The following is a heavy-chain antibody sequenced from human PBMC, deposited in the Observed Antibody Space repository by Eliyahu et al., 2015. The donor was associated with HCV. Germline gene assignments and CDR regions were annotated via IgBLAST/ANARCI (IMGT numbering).Heavy chain of an antibody. CDR3: ASPSWGYGGNDGMDV. CDR1: GGSISSSSYY. Sequence: QLQLQESGPGLVKPSETLSLTCTVSGGSISSSSYYWGWIRQPPGKGLEWIGSIYYSGSTYYNPSLKSRVTISVDTSKNQFSLKLSSVTAADTAVYYCASPSWGYGGNDGMDVWGQGTTVTVSS. J-gene: IGHJ6*02. D-gene: IGHD4-23*01. V-gene: IGHV4-39*01. CDR2: IYYSGST.